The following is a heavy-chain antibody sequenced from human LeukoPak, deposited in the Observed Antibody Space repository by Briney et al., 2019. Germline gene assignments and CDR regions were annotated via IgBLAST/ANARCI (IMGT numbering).Heavy chain of an antibody. V-gene: IGHV3-23*01. CDR3: LSGNYYFDY. J-gene: IGHJ4*02. D-gene: IGHD1-26*01. Sequence: GGSLRLSCAASGFTFSNYVMSWVRQAPGKGLEWVSTISGSGDSSYYADSVKGRFTISRDNAKNSLYLQMNSLRDEDTAVYYCLSGNYYFDYWGQGTLVTVSS. CDR1: GFTFSNYV. CDR2: ISGSGDSS.